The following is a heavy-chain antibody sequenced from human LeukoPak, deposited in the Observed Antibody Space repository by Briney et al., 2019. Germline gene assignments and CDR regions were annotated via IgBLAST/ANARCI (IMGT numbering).Heavy chain of an antibody. CDR2: INHSGST. V-gene: IGHV4-34*01. J-gene: IGHJ4*02. D-gene: IGHD5-24*01. Sequence: SETLSLTCAVYGGSFSGYYWSWIRQPPGKGLEWIGEINHSGSTNYNPSLKSRVTISVDTSKNQFSLKLSSVTAADTAVYYCARGGRWLQFARGQGTLVTVPS. CDR3: ARGGRWLQFA. CDR1: GGSFSGYY.